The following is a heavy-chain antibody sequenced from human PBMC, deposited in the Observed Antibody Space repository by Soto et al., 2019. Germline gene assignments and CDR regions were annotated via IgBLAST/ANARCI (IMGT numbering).Heavy chain of an antibody. D-gene: IGHD4-4*01. CDR3: VSTLTYDSTVRSGY. J-gene: IGHJ4*02. CDR2: ISYDGSNK. CDR1: GFTFSSYA. Sequence: GGSLRLSCAASGFTFSSYAMHWVRQAPGKGLEWVAVISYDGSNKYYADSVKGRFTISRDNSKNTLYLQMNSLRAEDTAVYYCVSTLTYDSTVRSGYWGQGTLVTVSS. V-gene: IGHV3-30-3*01.